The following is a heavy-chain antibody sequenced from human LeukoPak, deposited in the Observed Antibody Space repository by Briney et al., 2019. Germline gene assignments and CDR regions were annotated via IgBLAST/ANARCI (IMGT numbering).Heavy chain of an antibody. V-gene: IGHV1-69*05. CDR3: ASSPHLQGGSYYYMDV. J-gene: IGHJ6*03. Sequence: ASVKVSCKASGGTFSSYAISWVRQAPGQGLEWMGGIIPIFGTANYAQKFQGRVTITTDESTSTAYMELSSLRSEDTAVYYCASSPHLQGGSYYYMDVWGKGTTVTVSS. CDR1: GGTFSSYA. CDR2: IIPIFGTA. D-gene: IGHD3-10*01.